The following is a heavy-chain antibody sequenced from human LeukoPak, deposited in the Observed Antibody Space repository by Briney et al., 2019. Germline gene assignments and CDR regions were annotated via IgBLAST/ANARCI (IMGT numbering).Heavy chain of an antibody. J-gene: IGHJ5*02. CDR3: ARDLKSIAVAGTSPWWFDP. D-gene: IGHD6-19*01. Sequence: PSETLSLTCTVSGGSISSYYWSWIRQPPGKGLEWIGYIYYSGSTNYNPSLKSRVTISVDTSKNQFSLKLSSVTAADTAVYYCARDLKSIAVAGTSPWWFDPWGQGTLVTVSS. CDR2: IYYSGST. V-gene: IGHV4-59*12. CDR1: GGSISSYY.